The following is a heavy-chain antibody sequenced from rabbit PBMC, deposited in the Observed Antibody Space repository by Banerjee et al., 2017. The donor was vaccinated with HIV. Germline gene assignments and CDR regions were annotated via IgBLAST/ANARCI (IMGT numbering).Heavy chain of an antibody. D-gene: IGHD6-1*01. J-gene: IGHJ4*01. CDR2: IYAGSSGST. Sequence: QEQLEESGGDLVKPEGSLTLTCTASGFSFSSNSMCWVRQAPGKGLEWIACIYAGSSGSTYYASWAKGRFTISKTSSTTVTLQMTSLTAADTATYFCARTDYAGYDYVTYFNFWGQGTLVTVS. CDR1: GFSFSSNS. V-gene: IGHV1S45*01. CDR3: ARTDYAGYDYVTYFNF.